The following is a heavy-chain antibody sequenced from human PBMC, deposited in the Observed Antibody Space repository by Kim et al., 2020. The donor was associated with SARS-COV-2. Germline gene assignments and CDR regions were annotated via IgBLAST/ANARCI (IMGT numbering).Heavy chain of an antibody. CDR3: AKDRPEAMLTADGYYFDY. Sequence: GGSLRLSCAASGFTFDDYAMHWVRQAPGKGLEWVSGFHWNSGRIGYAASWKGRFTFSKDNAKNSLYLQMRSLRAEDTALYYCAKDRPEAMLTADGYYFDYWGQGTLVTVSS. D-gene: IGHD2-2*01. J-gene: IGHJ4*02. CDR2: FHWNSGRI. CDR1: GFTFDDYA. V-gene: IGHV3-9*01.